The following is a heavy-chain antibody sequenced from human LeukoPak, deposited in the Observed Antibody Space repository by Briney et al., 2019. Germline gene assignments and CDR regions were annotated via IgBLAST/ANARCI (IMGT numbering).Heavy chain of an antibody. CDR3: ARDQYDTWSQRGNFDS. CDR1: GFTFSSYG. Sequence: GRSLRLSCAASGFTFSSYGMHWVRQAPGKGLEWVAVISYDGSNKYYADSVKGRFTISRDNSKNTLYLQMNSLRAEDTAVFYCARDQYDTWSQRGNFDSWGQGTLVIVSS. CDR2: ISYDGSNK. J-gene: IGHJ4*02. D-gene: IGHD3-3*01. V-gene: IGHV3-30*03.